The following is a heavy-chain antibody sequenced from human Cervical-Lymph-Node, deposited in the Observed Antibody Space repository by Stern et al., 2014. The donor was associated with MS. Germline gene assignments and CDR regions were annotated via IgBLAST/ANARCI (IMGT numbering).Heavy chain of an antibody. J-gene: IGHJ6*02. V-gene: IGHV3-74*01. D-gene: IGHD1-26*01. Sequence: EVQLVESGGGLVQPGGSLRVSCAASGFTFSRYWMHWIRQAPGKGLVWVSRIYSDGTITNYADSVKGRFTISRDNAKNTLYLQMNSLRADDTAVYYCAREDRIVGAISYGMDVWGQGTTVTVSS. CDR3: AREDRIVGAISYGMDV. CDR1: GFTFSRYW. CDR2: IYSDGTIT.